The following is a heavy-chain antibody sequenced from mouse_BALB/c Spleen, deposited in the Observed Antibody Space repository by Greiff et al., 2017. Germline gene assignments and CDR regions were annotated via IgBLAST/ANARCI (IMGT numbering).Heavy chain of an antibody. Sequence: EVKLMESGGGLVKLGGSLKLSCAASGFTFSSYYMSWVRQTPEKRLELVAAINSNGGSTYYPDTVKGRFTISRDNAKNTLYLQMSSLKSEDTALYYCARHGFITAVVAHFDYWGQGTTLTVSS. J-gene: IGHJ2*01. CDR2: INSNGGST. V-gene: IGHV5-6-2*01. CDR1: GFTFSSYY. CDR3: ARHGFITAVVAHFDY. D-gene: IGHD1-1*01.